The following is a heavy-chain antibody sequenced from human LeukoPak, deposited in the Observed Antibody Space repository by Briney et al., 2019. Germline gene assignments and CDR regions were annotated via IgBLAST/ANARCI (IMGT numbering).Heavy chain of an antibody. D-gene: IGHD3-16*01. CDR3: ARGGGLDV. V-gene: IGHV3-7*03. CDR2: INHNGNVY. J-gene: IGHJ6*02. Sequence: GGSLRLSCAASGFTFSSYWMNWARQAPGKGLEWVASINHNGNVYYYVDSVKGRFTISRDNAKNSLYLQMSNLRAEDTAVYFCARGGGLDVWGQGATVTVSS. CDR1: GFTFSSYW.